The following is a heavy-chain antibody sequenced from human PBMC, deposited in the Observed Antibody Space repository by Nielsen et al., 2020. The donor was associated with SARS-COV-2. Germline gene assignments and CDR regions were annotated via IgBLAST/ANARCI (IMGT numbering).Heavy chain of an antibody. V-gene: IGHV3-30*18. CDR1: GFTFSTSG. CDR3: AKVHSTGFNWFDP. J-gene: IGHJ5*02. D-gene: IGHD3-9*01. CDR2: SSYDGTKT. Sequence: GESLKISCAASGFTFSTSGMHWVRQAPGKGLEWVAFSSYDGTKTQYIDSVKDRFAISRDNSKSTLYLQMNSLRPEDTAVYYCAKVHSTGFNWFDPWGQGTLVTVSS.